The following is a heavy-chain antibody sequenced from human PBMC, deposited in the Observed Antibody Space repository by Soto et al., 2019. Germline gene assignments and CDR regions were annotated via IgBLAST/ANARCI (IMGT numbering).Heavy chain of an antibody. CDR3: ARGSSGSGADFDY. V-gene: IGHV3-30-3*01. CDR1: GFTFSSYA. Sequence: GESLKISCAASGFTFSSYAMHWVRQAPGKGLEWVAVISYDGSNKYYADSVKGRFTISRDNSKNTLYLQMNSLRAEDTAVYYCARGSSGSGADFDYWGQGTLVNVPS. D-gene: IGHD6-19*01. CDR2: ISYDGSNK. J-gene: IGHJ4*02.